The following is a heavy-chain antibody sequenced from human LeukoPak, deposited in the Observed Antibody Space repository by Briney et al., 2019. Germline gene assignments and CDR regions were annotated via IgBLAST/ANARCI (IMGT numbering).Heavy chain of an antibody. D-gene: IGHD3-10*01. J-gene: IGHJ6*02. CDR1: GFTFGSYS. CDR3: AREELWFGEFYSHYGMDV. V-gene: IGHV3-48*04. Sequence: GGSLRLSWAASGFTFGSYSIGWVRHPPGKWLEWVSYISSRSRTIYYADSVKGRFTLSRDNAKNSLYLQMTSLRPEDTAVHYCAREELWFGEFYSHYGMDVWGQGTTVTVPS. CDR2: ISSRSRTI.